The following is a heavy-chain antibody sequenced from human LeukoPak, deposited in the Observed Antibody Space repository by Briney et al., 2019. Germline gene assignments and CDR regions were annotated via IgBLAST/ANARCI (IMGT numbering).Heavy chain of an antibody. J-gene: IGHJ4*02. CDR2: INHSGST. CDR1: GGSFSGYY. Sequence: PSETLSLTCAVYGGSFSGYYWSWMRQPPGKGLEWIGEINHSGSTNYNPSLKSRVTISVDTSKNQFSLKLSSVTAADTAVYFCVRVGVVVAATRWTTPRRSYYFDYWGQGTLVTVSS. D-gene: IGHD2-15*01. CDR3: VRVGVVVAATRWTTPRRSYYFDY. V-gene: IGHV4-34*01.